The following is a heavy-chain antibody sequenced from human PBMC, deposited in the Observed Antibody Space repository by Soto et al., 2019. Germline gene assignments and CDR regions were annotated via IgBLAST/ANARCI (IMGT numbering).Heavy chain of an antibody. CDR3: ARQAYSSPPEMYV. CDR2: IYYSGST. D-gene: IGHD6-13*01. V-gene: IGHV4-39*01. J-gene: IGHJ6*04. Sequence: SETLSLTWTGSGGSIRRSSYFWGWIRQAPGKGLEWIGSIYYSGSTYYNPSLKSRVTISVDTSKNQFSLKLSSVTAADTAVYYCARQAYSSPPEMYVWGKGTTVTVSS. CDR1: GGSIRRSSYF.